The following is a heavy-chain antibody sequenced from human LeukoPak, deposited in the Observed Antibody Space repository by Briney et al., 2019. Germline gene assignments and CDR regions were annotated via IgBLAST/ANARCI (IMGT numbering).Heavy chain of an antibody. Sequence: ASVKVSCKASGYTFTSYGISWVRQAPGQGLEWMGWISGYNGNTIYAQKFQGRVTMTTDTSTRAAQMELRSLSSDDTAVYYCARVGGCSGNGCYSGVYHYYYMDVWGKGTTVTVYS. D-gene: IGHD2-15*01. CDR2: ISGYNGNT. V-gene: IGHV1-18*01. CDR1: GYTFTSYG. CDR3: ARVGGCSGNGCYSGVYHYYYMDV. J-gene: IGHJ6*03.